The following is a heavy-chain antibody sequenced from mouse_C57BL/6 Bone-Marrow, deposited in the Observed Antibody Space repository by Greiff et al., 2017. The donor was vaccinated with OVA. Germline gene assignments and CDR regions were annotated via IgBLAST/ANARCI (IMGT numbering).Heavy chain of an antibody. J-gene: IGHJ2*01. D-gene: IGHD2-1*01. CDR3: AREESLLWYLDY. CDR1: GYTFTSYW. CDR2: IDPNSGGT. Sequence: QVQLQQPGAELVKPGASVKLSCKASGYTFTSYWMHWVKQRPGRGLEWIGRIDPNSGGTKYNEKFKSKATLTVDKSSSTAYMQLRSLTSEDSAVYYCAREESLLWYLDYWGKGTTLTVSS. V-gene: IGHV1-62-3*01.